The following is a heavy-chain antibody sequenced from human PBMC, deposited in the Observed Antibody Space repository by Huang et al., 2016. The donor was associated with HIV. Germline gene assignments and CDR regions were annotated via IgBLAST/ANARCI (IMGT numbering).Heavy chain of an antibody. CDR2: INHSGST. D-gene: IGHD1-1*01. J-gene: IGHJ3*02. CDR3: ARERMMSWLDDHDAFDI. Sequence: QVQLQQWGAGLLKPSETLSLTCAVYGGSFSGYYWSWIRQSPGKGLEWIGEINHSGSTNHNPSLNSRLTISVDTSKNQFSLKLSSVTAADTAVYYCARERMMSWLDDHDAFDIWGQGTMVTVSS. CDR1: GGSFSGYY. V-gene: IGHV4-34*01.